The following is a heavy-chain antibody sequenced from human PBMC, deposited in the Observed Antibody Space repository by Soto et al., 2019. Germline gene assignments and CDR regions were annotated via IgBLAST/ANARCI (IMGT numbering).Heavy chain of an antibody. CDR2: IYYSGST. CDR1: GGSISSSSYY. V-gene: IGHV4-39*01. CDR3: ATSNWFDP. J-gene: IGHJ5*02. Sequence: QLQLQESGPGLVKPSETLSLTCTVSGGSISSSSYYWGWIRQPPGKGLEWIGIIYYSGSTYYNPSLKSRVTISVDTSKNQFSLKLSSVSATDTAVYYCATSNWFDPGAREPWSPSPQ.